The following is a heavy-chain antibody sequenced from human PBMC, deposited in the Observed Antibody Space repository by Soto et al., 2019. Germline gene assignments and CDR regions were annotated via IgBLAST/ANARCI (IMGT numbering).Heavy chain of an antibody. V-gene: IGHV3-23*01. CDR1: GFTFNTFE. J-gene: IGHJ5*02. Sequence: EVQLLESGGGLVQPGGSLRLSCAASGFTFNTFEMSWVRQAPGRGLEWVSFISDDSSRTYYADAVKGRFTISRDNSKYTMYLQMNSLTAESTAVYACVEGGWLDVWGQGALVTVCS. CDR2: ISDDSSRT. D-gene: IGHD3-16*01. CDR3: VEGGWLDV.